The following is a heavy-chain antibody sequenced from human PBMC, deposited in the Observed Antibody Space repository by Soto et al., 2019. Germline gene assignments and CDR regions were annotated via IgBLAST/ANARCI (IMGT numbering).Heavy chain of an antibody. CDR2: IISSVGST. Sequence: GASVKVSCKASGYTFTSYYMHWVRQAPGQGLEWMGIIISSVGSTCYAQKFQGRVTMTRDTSTSTFYMELSSLRSEDTSFFYCARTSGYSYGPSDPFDIWGQGTMVTVSS. CDR3: ARTSGYSYGPSDPFDI. V-gene: IGHV1-46*01. D-gene: IGHD5-18*01. CDR1: GYTFTSYY. J-gene: IGHJ3*02.